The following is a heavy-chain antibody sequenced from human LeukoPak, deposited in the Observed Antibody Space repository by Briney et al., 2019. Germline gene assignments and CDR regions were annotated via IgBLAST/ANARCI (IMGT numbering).Heavy chain of an antibody. CDR2: ISSSSSYI. CDR3: ARARQWYSSGSYAFDI. J-gene: IGHJ3*02. V-gene: IGHV3-21*01. CDR1: GFTFSSYE. D-gene: IGHD6-19*01. Sequence: GGSLRLSCAASGFTFSSYEMNWVRQAPGKGLEWVSSISSSSSYIYYADSVKGRFTISRDNAKNSLYLQMNSLRAEDTAVYYCARARQWYSSGSYAFDIWGQGTMVTVSS.